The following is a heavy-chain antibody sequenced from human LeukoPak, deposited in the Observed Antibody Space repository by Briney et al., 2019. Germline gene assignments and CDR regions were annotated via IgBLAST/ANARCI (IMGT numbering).Heavy chain of an antibody. Sequence: SETLSLTCTVPGGSISSSSYYWGWLRQPPGKGLEWIGSIYYSVSTYYNPSLKSRVTISVGTSKNQFSLKLSSVTAADTAVYYCARGYPSPGFFDYWGQGTLVTVSS. CDR2: IYYSVST. J-gene: IGHJ4*02. CDR1: GGSISSSSYY. V-gene: IGHV4-39*07. CDR3: ARGYPSPGFFDY. D-gene: IGHD5-18*01.